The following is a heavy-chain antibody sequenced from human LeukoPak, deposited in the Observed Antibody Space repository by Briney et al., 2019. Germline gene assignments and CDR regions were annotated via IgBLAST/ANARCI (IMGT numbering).Heavy chain of an antibody. D-gene: IGHD7-27*01. CDR1: GFTFSSYT. J-gene: IGHJ4*02. CDR2: ITTSDGNT. Sequence: GGSLRLSCAASGFTFSSYTMSWVRQAPGKGLEWVSTITTSDGNTYYADSVRGRFTVSRDNSKNTLFLQMNSLRAEDTAVYYCAKDGGLWVSAHWGDSWGRGTLVTVSS. CDR3: AKDGGLWVSAHWGDS. V-gene: IGHV3-23*01.